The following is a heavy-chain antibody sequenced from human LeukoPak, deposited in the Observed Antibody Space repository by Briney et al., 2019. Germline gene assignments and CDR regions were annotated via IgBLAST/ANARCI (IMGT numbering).Heavy chain of an antibody. CDR3: ARDGIYGSGSYYEISWFDP. J-gene: IGHJ5*02. CDR1: GGSIISSSYY. V-gene: IGHV4-39*07. Sequence: SETLSLTCTVSGGSIISSSYYWGWIRQAPGKGLEWIGSIYHRGSSYYNPSLKSRVTISVDTSKNQVSLKLSSVTAADTAVYYCARDGIYGSGSYYEISWFDPWGQGTLVTVSS. D-gene: IGHD3-10*01. CDR2: IYHRGSS.